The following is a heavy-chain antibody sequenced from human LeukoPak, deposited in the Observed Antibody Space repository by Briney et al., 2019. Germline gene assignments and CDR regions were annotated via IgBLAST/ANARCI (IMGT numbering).Heavy chain of an antibody. CDR3: ARDRWYYYDSSGYYYYYYGMDV. D-gene: IGHD3-22*01. V-gene: IGHV3-66*01. J-gene: IGHJ6*02. Sequence: GGSLRLSCAASGFTVSSNYMSWVRQAPGKGREWVSVIYSGGTTYYADSVKGRFTISRDNPKNTLYLKMNSLRAEDTAVYYCARDRWYYYDSSGYYYYYYGMDVWGQGTTVTVSS. CDR2: IYSGGTT. CDR1: GFTVSSNY.